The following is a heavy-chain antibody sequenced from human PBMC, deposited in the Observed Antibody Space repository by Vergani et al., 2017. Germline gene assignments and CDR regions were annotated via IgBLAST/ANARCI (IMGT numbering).Heavy chain of an antibody. CDR1: GFTFSSYA. CDR2: ISGSGSRT. D-gene: IGHD3-22*01. V-gene: IGHV3-23*01. CDR3: AKALPDSDKYYYDSSGHSTDY. Sequence: EVQVLESGGGLVQPGGSLRLSCAASGFTFSSYAMSWVRQAPGKGLEWVSAISGSGSRTYFADSVKGRFTISRDNSKNTLYLQMNSLRAEDTAVYYCAKALPDSDKYYYDSSGHSTDYWGQGTLVTVSS. J-gene: IGHJ4*02.